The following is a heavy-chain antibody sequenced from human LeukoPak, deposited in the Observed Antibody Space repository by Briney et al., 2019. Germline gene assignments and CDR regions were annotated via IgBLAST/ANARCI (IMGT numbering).Heavy chain of an antibody. Sequence: GATLRLSCAASGFTVSSYDMTWVRQAPGKGLEWVSSIGDGGGSTYADSVKGRFTISRDSSKNTLYLQMNSLRAEDTAIYYCAKAIPYWYFDLWGRGTLVTVSS. J-gene: IGHJ2*01. CDR3: AKAIPYWYFDL. D-gene: IGHD2-21*01. CDR1: GFTVSSYD. V-gene: IGHV3-23*01. CDR2: IGDGGGST.